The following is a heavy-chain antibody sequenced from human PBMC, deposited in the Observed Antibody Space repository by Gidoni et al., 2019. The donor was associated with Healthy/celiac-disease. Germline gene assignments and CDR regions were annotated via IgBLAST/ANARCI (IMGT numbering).Heavy chain of an antibody. J-gene: IGHJ5*02. CDR2: INPSGGST. D-gene: IGHD6-13*01. CDR1: GYTFTSYY. CDR3: ARGVRQQLVWEGWFDP. V-gene: IGHV1-46*01. Sequence: QVQLVQSGAEVKKPGASVKVSCKASGYTFTSYYMHWVRQAPGQGLEWMGIINPSGGSTSYAQKFQGRVTMTRDTSTSTVYMELSSLRSEDTAVYYCARGVRQQLVWEGWFDPWGQGTLVTVSS.